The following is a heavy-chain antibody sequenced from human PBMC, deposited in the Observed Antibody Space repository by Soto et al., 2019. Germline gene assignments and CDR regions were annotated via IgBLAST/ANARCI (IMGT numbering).Heavy chain of an antibody. CDR2: IYYSGST. V-gene: IGHV4-39*01. Sequence: SETLSLTCTVSGGSISSSSYYWGWIRQPPGKGLEWIGSIYYSGSTYYNPSLKSRVTISVDTSKNQFSLKLSSVTAADTAVYYCARSYGDYAGNPRGIDYWGQGTLVTVSS. J-gene: IGHJ4*02. CDR3: ARSYGDYAGNPRGIDY. D-gene: IGHD4-17*01. CDR1: GGSISSSSYY.